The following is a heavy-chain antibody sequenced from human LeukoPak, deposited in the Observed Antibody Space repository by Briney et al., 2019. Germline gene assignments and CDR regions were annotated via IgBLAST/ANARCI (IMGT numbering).Heavy chain of an antibody. CDR1: GLTFSSYA. J-gene: IGHJ4*02. CDR3: ANALFDWSPPRDY. V-gene: IGHV3-23*01. CDR2: ISGSGST. D-gene: IGHD3-9*01. Sequence: GGSLRLSCAASGLTFSSYAMSWVRQAPGKGLEWVSAISGSGSTYYADSVKGRFTISRDNSKNTLYLQMNSLRAEDTDVYYCANALFDWSPPRDYWGQGTLVTVSS.